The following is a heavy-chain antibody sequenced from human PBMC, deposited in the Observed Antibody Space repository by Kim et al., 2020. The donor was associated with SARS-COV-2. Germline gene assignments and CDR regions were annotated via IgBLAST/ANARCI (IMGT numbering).Heavy chain of an antibody. CDR3: ARDLVHYYYYMDV. Sequence: AVSGKSRITINPDTSKNQFSLQLHSVTPEDTAVYYCARDLVHYYYYMDVWGKGTTVTVSS. J-gene: IGHJ6*03. V-gene: IGHV6-1*01.